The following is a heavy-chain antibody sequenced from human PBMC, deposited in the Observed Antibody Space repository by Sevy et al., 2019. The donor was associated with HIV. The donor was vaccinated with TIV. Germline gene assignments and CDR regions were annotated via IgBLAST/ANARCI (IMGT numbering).Heavy chain of an antibody. D-gene: IGHD2-15*01. V-gene: IGHV5-51*01. Sequence: GESLKISCKGAGYSFTNYWIGWVRQMPGKGLEWMGIIYPGDSDTRYSPSFQGQVTISADKSIITAYLQWSSLRASDTAMYYCARFGSYRLSYYGMDVWGQGTTVTVSS. J-gene: IGHJ6*02. CDR3: ARFGSYRLSYYGMDV. CDR1: GYSFTNYW. CDR2: IYPGDSDT.